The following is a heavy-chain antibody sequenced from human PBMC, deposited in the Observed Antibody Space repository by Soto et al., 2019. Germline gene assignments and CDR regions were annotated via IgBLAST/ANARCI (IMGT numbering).Heavy chain of an antibody. CDR2: IYHSGSS. CDR3: ARKDYYDSSGRSYDY. D-gene: IGHD3-22*01. J-gene: IGHJ4*02. V-gene: IGHV4-4*02. Sequence: SETLSLTCAVSGGYISSSSLWSWVRQPPGKGLEWIGEIYHSGSSNSNPSLKSRVTISVDKSKNQFSLNLSSVTAADTAVYYCARKDYYDSSGRSYDYWGQGTVVTVSS. CDR1: GGYISSSSL.